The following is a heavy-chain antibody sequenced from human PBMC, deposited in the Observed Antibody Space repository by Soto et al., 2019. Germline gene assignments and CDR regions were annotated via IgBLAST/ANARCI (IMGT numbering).Heavy chain of an antibody. Sequence: QVQLQESGPGLVKPSQTLSLTCTISGGSISSGGYYWSWIRQHPGKGLEWIGYIYYSGSTYYTPSLNSRVTIIVDTSKSECSLKLSSVTAADTAVYYCARASRLELQAPAYWGQGTLVTVSS. CDR2: IYYSGST. J-gene: IGHJ4*02. CDR1: GGSISSGGYY. CDR3: ARASRLELQAPAY. D-gene: IGHD1-26*01. V-gene: IGHV4-31*03.